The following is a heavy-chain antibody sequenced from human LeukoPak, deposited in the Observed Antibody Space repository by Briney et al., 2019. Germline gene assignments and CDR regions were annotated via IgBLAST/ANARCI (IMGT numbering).Heavy chain of an antibody. CDR1: GGSITGYY. J-gene: IGHJ4*02. CDR3: AREEFLHEIDSSGYFVY. Sequence: PSETLSLACTVSGGSITGYYWNWIRQPAGQGLEWLGRVYSSGVGDYNPSLTSRVTMSVDTSKNQFSLKLTSLTAADTAVYYCAREEFLHEIDSSGYFVYWGQGTLVTVSS. V-gene: IGHV4-4*07. CDR2: VYSSGVG. D-gene: IGHD3-22*01.